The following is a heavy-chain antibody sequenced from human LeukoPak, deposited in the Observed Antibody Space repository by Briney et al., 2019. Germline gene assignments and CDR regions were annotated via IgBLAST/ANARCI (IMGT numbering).Heavy chain of an antibody. V-gene: IGHV3-7*01. CDR2: IKQDGSEK. CDR1: GFTFSSYW. CDR3: ARDYYYDSSGYLPYY. Sequence: GGSLRLSCAASGFTFSSYWMSWVRQAPGKGLEWVANIKQDGSEKYYVDSVKGRFTISRDNAKNSLYLQMNSLRAEDTAEYYCARDYYYDSSGYLPYYWGQGTLVTVSS. J-gene: IGHJ4*02. D-gene: IGHD3-22*01.